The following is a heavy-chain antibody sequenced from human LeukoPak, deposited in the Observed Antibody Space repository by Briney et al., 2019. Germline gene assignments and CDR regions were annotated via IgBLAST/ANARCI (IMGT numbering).Heavy chain of an antibody. CDR3: ARDGLPGYSGYSYYMDV. Sequence: SETLSLTCTVSGGSISSGGYYWSWIRQPPGKGLEWIGYIYYSGSTYYNPSLKSRVTISLDTSKNQFSLKLSSVTAADTAVYYCARDGLPGYSGYSYYMDVWGKGTTVTVSS. D-gene: IGHD5-12*01. J-gene: IGHJ6*03. CDR1: GGSISSGGYY. CDR2: IYYSGST. V-gene: IGHV4-30-4*08.